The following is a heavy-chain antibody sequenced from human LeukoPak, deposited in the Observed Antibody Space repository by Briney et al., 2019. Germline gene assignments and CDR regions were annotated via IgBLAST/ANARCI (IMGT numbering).Heavy chain of an antibody. V-gene: IGHV4-34*01. D-gene: IGHD3-9*01. J-gene: IGHJ6*04. CDR2: INHSGST. Sequence: SETLSLTCAVYGVSFSGYYWSWLRQPPGKGLEWLGEINHSGSTNYNQSHKSRVTISVDTSKNQFSLKLSSVTAADTAVYYCARGPKLRYFDVIRPSYYYGMDVWGKGTTVTVSS. CDR1: GVSFSGYY. CDR3: ARGPKLRYFDVIRPSYYYGMDV.